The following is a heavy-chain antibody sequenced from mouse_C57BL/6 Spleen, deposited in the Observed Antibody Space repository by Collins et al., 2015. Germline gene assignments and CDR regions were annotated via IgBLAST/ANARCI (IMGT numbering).Heavy chain of an antibody. V-gene: IGHV1-53*01. CDR1: GYTFTSYW. Sequence: QVQLQQPGTELVKPGASVNLSCKASGYTFTSYWMHWVKQRPGQGLEWIGNINPSNGGADYNEKFKSKATLTVDKSSSTAYVHLSSLTSEDSAVYYCARSTYPHWYFDVWGTGTTVTVSS. CDR3: ARSTYPHWYFDV. D-gene: IGHD5-1*01. J-gene: IGHJ1*03. CDR2: INPSNGGA.